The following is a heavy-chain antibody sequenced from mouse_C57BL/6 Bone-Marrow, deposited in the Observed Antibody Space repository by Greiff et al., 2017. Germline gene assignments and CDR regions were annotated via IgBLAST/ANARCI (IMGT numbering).Heavy chain of an antibody. CDR3: ALDGYSPY. V-gene: IGHV5-15*01. CDR2: ISNLAYSI. Sequence: EVHLVESGGGLVQPGGSLKLSCAASGFTFSDYGMAWVRQAPRKGPGWVAFISNLAYSIYYADTVTGRFTISRENAKNTLYLEMSSLRSEDTAMYYCALDGYSPYWGQGTLVTVSA. J-gene: IGHJ3*01. CDR1: GFTFSDYG. D-gene: IGHD2-3*01.